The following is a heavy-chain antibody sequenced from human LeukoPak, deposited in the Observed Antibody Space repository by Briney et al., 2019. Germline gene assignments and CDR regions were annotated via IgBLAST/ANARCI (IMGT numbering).Heavy chain of an antibody. Sequence: GGSLRLSCAASGFTFSSYGMHWVRQAPGKGLEWVAFIRYDGSNKYYADSVKGRFTISRDNSKNTLYLQMNSLRAEDTAVYYCAKDQLLLWFGETYYFDYWGREPWSPSPQ. CDR1: GFTFSSYG. J-gene: IGHJ4*02. CDR3: AKDQLLLWFGETYYFDY. CDR2: IRYDGSNK. D-gene: IGHD3-10*01. V-gene: IGHV3-30*02.